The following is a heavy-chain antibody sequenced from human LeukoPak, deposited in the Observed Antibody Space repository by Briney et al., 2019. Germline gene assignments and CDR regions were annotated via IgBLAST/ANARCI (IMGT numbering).Heavy chain of an antibody. J-gene: IGHJ4*02. CDR2: IYSGGST. Sequence: RQAXXKGLEWVSVIYSGGSTYYADSVKGRFTISRDNSKNTLYLQMNSLRAEDTAVYYCARGGYFDYWGQGTLVTVSS. V-gene: IGHV3-53*01. CDR3: ARGGYFDY.